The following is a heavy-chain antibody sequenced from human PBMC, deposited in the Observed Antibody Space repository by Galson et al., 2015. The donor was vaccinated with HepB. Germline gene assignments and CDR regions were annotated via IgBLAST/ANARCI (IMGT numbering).Heavy chain of an antibody. CDR3: ARAKEGRGYFDY. J-gene: IGHJ4*02. Sequence: LSLTCDVSGDSISNDRWWSWVRQPPGEGLEWIGEAYHSGGTNYRPSLKSRVTISVDKSKNQFSLKLTSVTAADTAVYYCARAKEGRGYFDYWGQGTLVTVSS. CDR1: GDSISNDRW. CDR2: AYHSGGT. V-gene: IGHV4-4*02. D-gene: IGHD3-10*01.